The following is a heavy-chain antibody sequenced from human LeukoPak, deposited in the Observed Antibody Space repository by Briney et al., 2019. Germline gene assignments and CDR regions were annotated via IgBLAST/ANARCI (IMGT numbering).Heavy chain of an antibody. Sequence: GGSLRLSCAASGFTFGNYWMSWVRQAPGKGLEWVSKIKQDGSEKYYADSVKGRFTISRDNAKNSLYLQMNSQRAEDTALYYCAKGDVDTAMPFDYWGQGTLVTVSS. D-gene: IGHD5-18*01. J-gene: IGHJ4*02. CDR2: IKQDGSEK. CDR3: AKGDVDTAMPFDY. CDR1: GFTFGNYW. V-gene: IGHV3-7*03.